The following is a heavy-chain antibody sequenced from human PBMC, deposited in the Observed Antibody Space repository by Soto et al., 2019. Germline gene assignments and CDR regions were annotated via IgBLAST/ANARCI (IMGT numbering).Heavy chain of an antibody. V-gene: IGHV5-51*01. Sequence: ESLKISCSTSGYSFTSYWIGWVRQMPGKGLEWMGIIHPGDSDTRYSPSFQGQVTISADKSINTAYLQWSSLKASDTAIYYCARSRTYGGNSFDYWGQGTLVTVSS. D-gene: IGHD2-15*01. CDR3: ARSRTYGGNSFDY. J-gene: IGHJ4*02. CDR1: GYSFTSYW. CDR2: IHPGDSDT.